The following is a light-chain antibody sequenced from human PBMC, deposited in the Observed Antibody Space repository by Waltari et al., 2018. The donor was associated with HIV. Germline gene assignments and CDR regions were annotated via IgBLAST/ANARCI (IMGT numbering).Light chain of an antibody. J-gene: IGKJ2*01. CDR2: KAS. CDR3: QQYNSYST. Sequence: DIQMTQSPSTLSASVGDRVSITCRASQSISSSLAWYQQKPGKVPKLLIYKASTLESGVPSRFSGSGSGTEFTLTISSLQPDDFATYYCQQYNSYSTFGQGTKLEIK. V-gene: IGKV1-5*03. CDR1: QSISSS.